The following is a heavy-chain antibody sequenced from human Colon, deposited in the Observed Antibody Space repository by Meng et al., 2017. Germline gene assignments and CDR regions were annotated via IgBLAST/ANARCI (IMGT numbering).Heavy chain of an antibody. D-gene: IGHD3-16*02. CDR2: INDRGNT. CDR1: DGSLSGYY. CDR3: ARGSYYVWGNFRQNDAFDI. J-gene: IGHJ3*02. V-gene: IGHV4-34*01. Sequence: SETLSLTCAVYDGSLSGYYWSWIRQPPGKGLEWIGEINDRGNTNYNSSLKSRVIISRDTSKNQFSLKLTSLTAADTAVYYCARGSYYVWGNFRQNDAFDIWGQGTRVTVSS.